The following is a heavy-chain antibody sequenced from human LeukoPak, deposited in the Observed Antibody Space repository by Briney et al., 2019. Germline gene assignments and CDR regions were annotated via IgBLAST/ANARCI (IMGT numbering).Heavy chain of an antibody. V-gene: IGHV3-30*01. CDR2: ISYDGSNK. CDR3: ARDRYYMVRGAQPGAY. J-gene: IGHJ4*02. Sequence: GGSLRLSCAASGFTFSSYAMHWVRQAPGKGLEWVAVISYDGSNKYYADSVKGRFTISRDNSKNTLYLQMNSLRAEDTAVYYCARDRYYMVRGAQPGAYWGQGTLVTVSS. D-gene: IGHD3-10*01. CDR1: GFTFSSYA.